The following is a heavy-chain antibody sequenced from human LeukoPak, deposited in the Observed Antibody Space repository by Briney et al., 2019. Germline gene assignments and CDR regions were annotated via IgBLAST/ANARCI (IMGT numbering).Heavy chain of an antibody. J-gene: IGHJ5*02. D-gene: IGHD2-15*01. CDR1: GYTFNTYG. V-gene: IGHV1-2*02. Sequence: GASVKVSCKASGYTFNTYGITWVRQAPGQGLEWMGWINPNSGGTNYAQKFQGRVTMTRDTSISTAYMELSRLRSDDTAVYYCARDSSGPGYCSGGSCYGWSYWFDPWGQGTLVTVSS. CDR3: ARDSSGPGYCSGGSCYGWSYWFDP. CDR2: INPNSGGT.